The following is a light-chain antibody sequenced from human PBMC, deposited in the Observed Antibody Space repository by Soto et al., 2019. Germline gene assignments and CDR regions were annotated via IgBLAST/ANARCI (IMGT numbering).Light chain of an antibody. CDR3: QQRDNRPHT. CDR2: HAS. J-gene: IGKJ2*01. V-gene: IGKV3-11*01. CDR1: QSVSTY. Sequence: EIVLTQSPTTLSLSPGERATLSCRASQSVSTYVAWYQQKPGQAPRLVLYHASNRATGIPARFSGSGSETDFTLSISSLEPEDFAVYYCQQRDNRPHTFGQGTRLE.